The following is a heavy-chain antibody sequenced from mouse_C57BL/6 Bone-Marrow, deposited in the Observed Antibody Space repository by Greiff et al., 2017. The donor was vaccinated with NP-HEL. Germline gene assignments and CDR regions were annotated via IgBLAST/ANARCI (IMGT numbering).Heavy chain of an antibody. D-gene: IGHD1-1*01. CDR2: IYPRSGNT. J-gene: IGHJ1*03. Sequence: ESGAELARPGASVKLSCKASGYTFTSYGISWVKQRTGQGLEWIGEIYPRSGNTYYNEKFKGKATLTADKSSSTAYMELRSLTSEDSAVYFCARSNYGSRRNWYFDVWGTGTTVTVSS. V-gene: IGHV1-81*01. CDR1: GYTFTSYG. CDR3: ARSNYGSRRNWYFDV.